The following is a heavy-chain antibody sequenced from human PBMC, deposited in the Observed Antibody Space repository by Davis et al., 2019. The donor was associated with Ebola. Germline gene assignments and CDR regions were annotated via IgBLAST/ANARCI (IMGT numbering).Heavy chain of an antibody. CDR1: GFTFSSYA. Sequence: GESLKISCAASGFTFSSYAMSWVRQAPGKGLEWVSAISGSGGSTYYADSVKGRFTISRDNSKNTLYLQMNSLRAEDTAVYYCAKETFRVPAAPPNYWGQGTLVTVSS. J-gene: IGHJ4*02. CDR3: AKETFRVPAAPPNY. V-gene: IGHV3-23*01. D-gene: IGHD2-2*01. CDR2: ISGSGGST.